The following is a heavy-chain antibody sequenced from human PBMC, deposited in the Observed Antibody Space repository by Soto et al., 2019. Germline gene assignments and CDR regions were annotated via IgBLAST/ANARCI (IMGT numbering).Heavy chain of an antibody. V-gene: IGHV4-61*01. D-gene: IGHD3-16*01. CDR3: AGLRLGEGFDP. CDR1: GGSVNSGSYY. J-gene: IGHJ5*02. Sequence: LSLTRTVSGGSVNSGSYYWNWIRQPPGKGLEWIGYIFYRGSTNYNPSLKRRVTISLDTSKNQFSMRLSSVTAADTAVYYCAGLRLGEGFDPWGPGTRVTVSS. CDR2: IFYRGST.